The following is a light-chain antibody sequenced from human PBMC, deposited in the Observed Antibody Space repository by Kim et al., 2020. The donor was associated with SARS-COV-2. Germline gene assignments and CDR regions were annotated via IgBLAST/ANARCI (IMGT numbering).Light chain of an antibody. J-gene: IGKJ5*01. V-gene: IGKV3-20*01. CDR1: QSVSSS. CDR2: GAS. Sequence: EIVLTQPPGTLSLSPGERGTLSCRASQSVSSSLAWYQQKPGQTLRLLLYGASSRAAGVPDRFSGSGSGTDFTLTISRLEPEDFAVYYCQQYGTLITFGQGTRLEIK. CDR3: QQYGTLIT.